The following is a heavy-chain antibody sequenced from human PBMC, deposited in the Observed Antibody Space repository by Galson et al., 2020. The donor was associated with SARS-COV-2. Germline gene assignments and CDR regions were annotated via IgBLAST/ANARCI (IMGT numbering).Heavy chain of an antibody. CDR3: ARDGEWLRGNDY. J-gene: IGHJ4*02. D-gene: IGHD3-10*01. V-gene: IGHV3-21*01. CDR2: ISSSSSYI. Sequence: GGSLRLSCAASGFTFSSYSMNWVRQAPGKGLEWVSSISSSSSYIYYADSVKGRFTISRDNAKNSLYLQMNSLRAEDTAVYYCARDGEWLRGNDYWGQGTLVTVSS. CDR1: GFTFSSYS.